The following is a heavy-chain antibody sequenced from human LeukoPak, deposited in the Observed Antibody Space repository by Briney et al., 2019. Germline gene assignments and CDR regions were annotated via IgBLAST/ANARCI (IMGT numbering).Heavy chain of an antibody. CDR3: GRGYWTGYHHLDF. CDR2: IYHSGST. D-gene: IGHD3/OR15-3a*01. V-gene: IGHV4-4*02. Sequence: PSETLSLTCAVSGGSISSRYWWTWVRQPPGKGLEWIGEIYHSGSTNYNPSLKSRLSMSLDKSRNQFSLKLTSVTAADTAVYYCGRGYWTGYHHLDFWGQGTLVTVSS. CDR1: GGSISSRYW. J-gene: IGHJ4*02.